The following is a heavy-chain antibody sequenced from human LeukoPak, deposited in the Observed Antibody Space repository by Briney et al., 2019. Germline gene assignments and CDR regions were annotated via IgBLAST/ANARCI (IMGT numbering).Heavy chain of an antibody. CDR3: ARETGLYYFDY. Sequence: SETLSLTCTVSDGSISSGDYYWNWIRQPPGKGLEWIGHIYYSGSTYYNPPLKSRVTISVDTSKNQFSLKLSSVTAADTAVYFCARETGLYYFDYWGQGTLVTVSS. CDR1: DGSISSGDYY. V-gene: IGHV4-30-4*01. J-gene: IGHJ4*02. CDR2: IYYSGST. D-gene: IGHD1-14*01.